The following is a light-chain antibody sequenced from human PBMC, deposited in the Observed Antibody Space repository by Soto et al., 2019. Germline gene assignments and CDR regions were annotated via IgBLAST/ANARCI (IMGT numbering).Light chain of an antibody. V-gene: IGKV1-9*01. CDR3: QQLNSFPLT. Sequence: DIQLTQSPSFLSASVGDRVTITCRASQGISSYLAWYQQKPGKVPKLLIYAASTLQSGVPSRFTGSGSGTEFTLSITSLQPEDSAAYYCQQLNSFPLTFGGGTKVEIK. CDR2: AAS. CDR1: QGISSY. J-gene: IGKJ4*01.